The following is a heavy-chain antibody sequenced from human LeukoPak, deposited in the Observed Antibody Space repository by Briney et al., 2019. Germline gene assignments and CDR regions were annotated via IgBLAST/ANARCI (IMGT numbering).Heavy chain of an antibody. V-gene: IGHV3-23*01. CDR1: GFTFSSYA. Sequence: GGSLRLFCAASGFTFSSYAMSWVRQAPGKGLEWVSAISGSGGSTYYADSVKGRFTISRDNSKNTLYLQMNSLRAEDTAVYYCAKDLSLGPYGYFQHWGQGTLVTVSS. CDR2: ISGSGGST. CDR3: AKDLSLGPYGYFQH. J-gene: IGHJ1*01. D-gene: IGHD3/OR15-3a*01.